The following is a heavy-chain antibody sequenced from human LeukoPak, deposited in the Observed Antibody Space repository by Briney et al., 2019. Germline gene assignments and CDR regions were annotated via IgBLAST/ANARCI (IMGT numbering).Heavy chain of an antibody. CDR3: AIPRYYDFWSGTHYYYGMDV. J-gene: IGHJ6*02. D-gene: IGHD3-3*01. V-gene: IGHV1-8*01. CDR2: MNPNSGNT. Sequence: ASVKVSCKASGYTFTSYDINWVRQATGQGLEWMGWMNPNSGNTGYAQKFQGRVTMTRNTSISTAYMELSSLRSEDTAVYYCAIPRYYDFWSGTHYYYGMDVWGQGTAVTVSS. CDR1: GYTFTSYD.